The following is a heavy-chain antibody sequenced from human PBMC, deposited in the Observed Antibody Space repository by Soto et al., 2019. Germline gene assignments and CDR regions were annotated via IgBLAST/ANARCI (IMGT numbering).Heavy chain of an antibody. D-gene: IGHD6-13*01. CDR3: TLGSWSAETFDI. CDR1: GGTFSTYT. CDR2: ILPMLDIT. V-gene: IGHV1-69*02. Sequence: QVQLVQSGAEVKKPGYSVKVSCKASGGTFSTYTIIWVRQAPGHGLEWMGRILPMLDITNSAQRFQGRVTITADKSTSTAYLELSSLRSEDTAVYYCTLGSWSAETFDIWGRGTMVTVSS. J-gene: IGHJ3*02.